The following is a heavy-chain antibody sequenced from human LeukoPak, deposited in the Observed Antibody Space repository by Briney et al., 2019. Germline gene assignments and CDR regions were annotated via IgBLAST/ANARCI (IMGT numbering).Heavy chain of an antibody. Sequence: SETLSLTCTVSGGSIGSYYWSWIRQPPGKGLEWIGYIYYSGSTNYNPSLKSRVTISVDTSKNQFSLKLSSVTAADTAVYYCARFRDYGGNSGLNYWGQGTLVTVSS. CDR2: IYYSGST. CDR3: ARFRDYGGNSGLNY. CDR1: GGSIGSYY. V-gene: IGHV4-59*01. D-gene: IGHD4-23*01. J-gene: IGHJ4*02.